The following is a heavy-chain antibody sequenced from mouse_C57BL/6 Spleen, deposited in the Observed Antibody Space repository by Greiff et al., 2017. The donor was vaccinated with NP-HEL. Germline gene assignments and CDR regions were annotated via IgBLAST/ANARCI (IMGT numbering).Heavy chain of an antibody. D-gene: IGHD1-2*01. J-gene: IGHJ3*01. V-gene: IGHV1-69*01. CDR3: ASSLPYGPFAD. CDR2: IDPSDSYT. CDR1: GYTFTSYW. Sequence: QVQLQQPGAELVMPGASVKLSCTASGYTFTSYWMHWVKQRPGQGLEWIGEIDPSDSYTNYNHKFKGKSTLTVDKSTSTVYMQLSSLTSEDSAVYCCASSLPYGPFADWGQGTLVTVSA.